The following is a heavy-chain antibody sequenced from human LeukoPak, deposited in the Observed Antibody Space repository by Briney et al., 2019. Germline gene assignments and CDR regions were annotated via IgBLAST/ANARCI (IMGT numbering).Heavy chain of an antibody. D-gene: IGHD5-24*01. CDR1: GDSISSSTYY. Sequence: SETLSLTCTVSGDSISSSTYYWGWIRQPPGKGLEWIGNIYDSGSTYYHPSRKSRFTISVDTSKNQFSLKLISVTAADTAMYFCARHKRFYRASSGSYYYMDFWGKGTTVTVSS. CDR2: IYDSGST. J-gene: IGHJ6*03. CDR3: ARHKRFYRASSGSYYYMDF. V-gene: IGHV4-39*01.